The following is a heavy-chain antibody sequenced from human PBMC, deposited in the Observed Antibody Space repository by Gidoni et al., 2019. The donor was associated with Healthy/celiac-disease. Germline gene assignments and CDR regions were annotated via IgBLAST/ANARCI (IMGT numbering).Heavy chain of an antibody. CDR1: GFTFSNAW. J-gene: IGHJ6*02. V-gene: IGHV3-15*01. D-gene: IGHD3-3*01. CDR3: TAGSGDFWSGYDSYYYYGMDV. CDR2: IKSKTDGGTT. Sequence: EVQLVASGGGLVKPGGSLRLSCAASGFTFSNAWMSWVRQAPGKGLEWVGRIKSKTDGGTTDYAAPVKGRFTISRDDSKNTLYLQMNSLKTEDTAVYYCTAGSGDFWSGYDSYYYYGMDVWGQGTTVTVSS.